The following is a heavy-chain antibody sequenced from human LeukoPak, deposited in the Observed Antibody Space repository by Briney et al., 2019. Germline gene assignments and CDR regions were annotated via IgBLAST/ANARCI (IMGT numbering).Heavy chain of an antibody. Sequence: GGSLKLSCKASGFTFSSYAISWVRQAPGQGLEWMGGIICIFGTANYAQKVQGRFTITADNSQNSVYLELSSLRSEAKALYYCASLIDGSGCLYNVDHYYYYYMYCWVKGTAVTLSS. CDR3: ASLIDGSGCLYNVDHYYYYYMYC. CDR2: IICIFGTA. CDR1: GFTFSSYA. D-gene: IGHD3-10*01. J-gene: IGHJ6*03. V-gene: IGHV1-69*06.